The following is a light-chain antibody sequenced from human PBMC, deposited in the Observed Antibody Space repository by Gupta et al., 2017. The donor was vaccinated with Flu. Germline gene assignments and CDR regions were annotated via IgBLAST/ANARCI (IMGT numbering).Light chain of an antibody. Sequence: DRVTITCRASQSISSYLNWYQQKPGKAPKLLIYAASSLQSGVPSRFSGSGSGTDFTLTISSLQPEDFATYYCQQSYSTPPGTFGQGTKLEIK. CDR3: QQSYSTPPGT. J-gene: IGKJ2*02. CDR1: QSISSY. V-gene: IGKV1-39*01. CDR2: AAS.